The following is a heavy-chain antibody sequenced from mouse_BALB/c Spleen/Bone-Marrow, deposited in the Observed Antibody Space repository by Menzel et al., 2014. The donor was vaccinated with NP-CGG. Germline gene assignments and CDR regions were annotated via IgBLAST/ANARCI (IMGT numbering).Heavy chain of an antibody. J-gene: IGHJ4*01. Sequence: VQLQQSGDELVKPGASVKLSCMASGFTFTSYWTHWVKQRPGQGPEWIGEINPSNGRTNYNEKFKRKATLTEDKSSSTAYMQLSSLTSEDSAVYYCARDGNYRYAMDYWGQGTSVTVSS. D-gene: IGHD2-1*01. V-gene: IGHV1S81*02. CDR3: ARDGNYRYAMDY. CDR2: INPSNGRT. CDR1: GFTFTSYW.